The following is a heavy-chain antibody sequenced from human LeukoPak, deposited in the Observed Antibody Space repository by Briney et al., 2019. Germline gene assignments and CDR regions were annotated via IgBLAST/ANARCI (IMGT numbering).Heavy chain of an antibody. Sequence: GASVKVSCKASGYTFTDYYIHWVRQAPGQGLEWMGWINPKSGGTNYAQKFQGRVTMTRDTSISTAYMELSGLRSDDTAVYYCARVDTVMAYYFDLWGQGTLVTVSS. CDR3: ARVDTVMAYYFDL. D-gene: IGHD5-18*01. CDR2: INPKSGGT. CDR1: GYTFTDYY. V-gene: IGHV1-2*02. J-gene: IGHJ4*02.